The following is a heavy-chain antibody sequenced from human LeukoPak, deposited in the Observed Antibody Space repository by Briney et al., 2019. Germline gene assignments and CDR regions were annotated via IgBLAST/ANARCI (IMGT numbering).Heavy chain of an antibody. CDR1: GFTFSSYS. Sequence: GGSLRLSCAASGFTFSSYSMNWVRQAPGKGLEWVSSISSSSSYTYYADSVKGRFTISRDNAKNSLYLQMNSLRAEDTAVYYCARDQDVAVAGTDFDYWGQGTLVTVSS. D-gene: IGHD6-19*01. CDR2: ISSSSSYT. V-gene: IGHV3-21*01. J-gene: IGHJ4*02. CDR3: ARDQDVAVAGTDFDY.